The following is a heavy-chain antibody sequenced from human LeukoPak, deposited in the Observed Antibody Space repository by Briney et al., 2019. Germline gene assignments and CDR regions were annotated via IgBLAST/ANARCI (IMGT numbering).Heavy chain of an antibody. Sequence: GGSLRLSCAASGFTFSSNYMSWVRQAPGKGLEWVSVIYSGGSTYYSDSVKGRFTISRDNSKNTLYLQMNSLRAEDTAVYYCAKGTTGNRAPYYYYYMDVWGKGTTVTICS. CDR2: IYSGGST. CDR1: GFTFSSNY. CDR3: AKGTTGNRAPYYYYYMDV. J-gene: IGHJ6*03. D-gene: IGHD1-1*01. V-gene: IGHV3-66*01.